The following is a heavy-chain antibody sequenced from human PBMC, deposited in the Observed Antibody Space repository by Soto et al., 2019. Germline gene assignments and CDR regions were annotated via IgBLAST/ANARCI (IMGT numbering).Heavy chain of an antibody. CDR1: GFTFSSRW. V-gene: IGHV3-74*01. D-gene: IGHD4-17*01. CDR3: TRGTQTTVTTRLFDC. Sequence: GGSLRLSCAASGFTFSSRWMHWVRQAPGKGLVWVSRINSDGTTITYADSVKGRFTISRDNAKNTLYLQMNSLRAEDTAVYYCTRGTQTTVTTRLFDCWGQGTLVTVSS. J-gene: IGHJ4*02. CDR2: INSDGTTI.